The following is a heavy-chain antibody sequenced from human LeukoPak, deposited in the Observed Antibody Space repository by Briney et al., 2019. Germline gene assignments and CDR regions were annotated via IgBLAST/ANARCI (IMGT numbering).Heavy chain of an antibody. D-gene: IGHD2-2*01. CDR1: GGSFSGYY. CDR3: ARRGDIVVVPAAIGYFDY. V-gene: IGHV4-34*01. CDR2: IDHSGST. Sequence: SGTLSLTCAVYGGSFSGYYWSWIRQPPGKGLEWIGEIDHSGSTNYNPSLKSRVTISVDTSKNQFSLKLSSVTAADTAVYYCARRGDIVVVPAAIGYFDYWGQGTLVTVSS. J-gene: IGHJ4*02.